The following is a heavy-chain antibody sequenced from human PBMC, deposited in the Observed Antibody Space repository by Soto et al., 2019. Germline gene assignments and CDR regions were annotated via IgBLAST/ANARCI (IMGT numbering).Heavy chain of an antibody. Sequence: GGSLRLSCAASGFTFSSYSMNWVRQAPGKGLEWVSYISSSSSTIYYADSVKGRFTISRDNAKNSLYLQMNSLRAEDTAVYYCARERYCSSTSCYANWFDPWGQGTLVTVSS. CDR3: ARERYCSSTSCYANWFDP. CDR2: ISSSSSTI. J-gene: IGHJ5*02. CDR1: GFTFSSYS. V-gene: IGHV3-48*01. D-gene: IGHD2-2*01.